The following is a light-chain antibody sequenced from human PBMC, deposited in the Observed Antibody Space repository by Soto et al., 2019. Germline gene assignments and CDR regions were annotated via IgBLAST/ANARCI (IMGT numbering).Light chain of an antibody. CDR1: QSVSGF. V-gene: IGKV1-39*01. CDR2: VAS. Sequence: DIHMTHSPSSLSASLGDTVAISFRASQSVSGFLHWYQQKAGKAPKLLIYVASTLQSGVPTRFSGSGSGTDYTLTISGLRPEDFATYYCHQSYSTPQTFGQGTKVDIK. J-gene: IGKJ1*01. CDR3: HQSYSTPQT.